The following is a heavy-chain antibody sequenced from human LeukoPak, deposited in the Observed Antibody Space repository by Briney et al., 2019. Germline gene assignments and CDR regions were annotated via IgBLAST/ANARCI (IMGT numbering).Heavy chain of an antibody. CDR2: IKSELDGGTT. D-gene: IGHD3-10*01. CDR3: ALAWFGESRDGLDI. V-gene: IGHV3-15*01. CDR1: GFTMRNDF. J-gene: IGHJ3*02. Sequence: GGSLRLSCAGSGFTMRNDFMTWVRQAPGKGLEWAGRIKSELDGGTTDYAAPVKGRFAISRDSTNTLYLQMNSLKTEDTAIYYCALAWFGESRDGLDIWGHGTTVAVSS.